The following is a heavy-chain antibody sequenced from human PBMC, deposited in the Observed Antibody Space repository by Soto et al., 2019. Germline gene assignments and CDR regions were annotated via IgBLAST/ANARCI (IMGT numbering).Heavy chain of an antibody. D-gene: IGHD6-13*01. CDR3: ARTEASSWSFFYYGMDV. V-gene: IGHV4-59*01. Sequence: SETLSLTCTVSGGPIGSYYWSWIRQSPGKGLEWIGCVYYSDSTNYNPSLKSRVTISLDRSKNQFSLRLSSVTAADTAVYYCARTEASSWSFFYYGMDVWGQGTAVTVSS. CDR2: VYYSDST. J-gene: IGHJ6*02. CDR1: GGPIGSYY.